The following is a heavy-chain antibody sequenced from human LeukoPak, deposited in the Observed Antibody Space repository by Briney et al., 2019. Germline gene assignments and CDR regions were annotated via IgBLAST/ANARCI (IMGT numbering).Heavy chain of an antibody. Sequence: PGRSLRLSCAASGFTFSSHAMSWVRQAPGKGLEWVSLISGSGGSTNYADSVKGRFTISRDNSKNTLYLQMNSLRAEDTAVYYCAKGSDYYGSGSYRWFAYWGQGTLVTVSS. J-gene: IGHJ4*02. V-gene: IGHV3-23*01. CDR1: GFTFSSHA. CDR3: AKGSDYYGSGSYRWFAY. D-gene: IGHD3-10*01. CDR2: ISGSGGST.